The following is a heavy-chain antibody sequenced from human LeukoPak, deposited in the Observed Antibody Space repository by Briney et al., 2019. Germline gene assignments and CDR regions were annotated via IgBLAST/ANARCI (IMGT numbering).Heavy chain of an antibody. J-gene: IGHJ4*02. Sequence: SETLSLTCTVSGGSISSSSYYWGRIRQPPGKGLEWIGSIYYSGSTYYNPSLKSRVTISVDTSKNQFSLKLSSVTAADTAVYYCAGTYYYDSSGYYHDYWGQGTLVTVSS. CDR1: GGSISSSSYY. D-gene: IGHD3-22*01. CDR2: IYYSGST. CDR3: AGTYYYDSSGYYHDY. V-gene: IGHV4-39*01.